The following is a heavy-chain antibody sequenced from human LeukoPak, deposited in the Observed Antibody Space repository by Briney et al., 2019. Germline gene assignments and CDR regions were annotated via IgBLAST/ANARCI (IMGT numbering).Heavy chain of an antibody. CDR1: GFTFSDYY. D-gene: IGHD2-15*01. J-gene: IGHJ4*02. CDR3: ARRYCSGGSCYSDPARLDY. V-gene: IGHV4-59*08. CDR2: IYYSGST. Sequence: GSLRLSCAASGFTFSDYYMSWIRQPPGKGLEWIGYIYYSGSTNYNPSLKSRVTISVDTSKNQFSLKLSSVTAADTAVYYCARRYCSGGSCYSDPARLDYWGQGTLVTVSS.